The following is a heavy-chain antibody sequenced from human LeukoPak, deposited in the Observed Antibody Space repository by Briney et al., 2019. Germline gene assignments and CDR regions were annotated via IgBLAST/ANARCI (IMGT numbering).Heavy chain of an antibody. CDR3: VPPYYFAY. V-gene: IGHV3-23*01. J-gene: IGHJ4*02. Sequence: GGSLRLSCVASGFTFSSYAMSWVRQAPGKGLEWVSAISDSGAGTYYADSVKGRFTISRDNSKNALYLQMNGLTAEDTAVYYCVPPYYFAYWGQGTLVTVSS. D-gene: IGHD2-21*01. CDR1: GFTFSSYA. CDR2: ISDSGAGT.